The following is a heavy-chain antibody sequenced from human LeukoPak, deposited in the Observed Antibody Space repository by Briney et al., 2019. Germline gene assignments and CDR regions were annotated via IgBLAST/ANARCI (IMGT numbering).Heavy chain of an antibody. Sequence: GGSLRLSCAASGFTFSSPAMSWVRQAPGKGLEWVSAISNNGGYTYYADSVQGRFTISRDNSKSTLCLQMNSLRAEDTAVHYCAKQLGYCSDGSCYFPYWGQGTLVTVSS. J-gene: IGHJ4*02. D-gene: IGHD2-15*01. CDR3: AKQLGYCSDGSCYFPY. CDR1: GFTFSSPA. V-gene: IGHV3-23*01. CDR2: ISNNGGYT.